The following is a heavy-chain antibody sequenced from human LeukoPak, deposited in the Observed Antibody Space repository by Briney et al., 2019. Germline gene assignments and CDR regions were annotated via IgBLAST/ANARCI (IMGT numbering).Heavy chain of an antibody. Sequence: SGPTPVNPTQTLTLTCTFSGFSLSISGMCVSWIRQPPGKALEWLARIDWNDDKYYSTSLKTRLTISKDTSKNQVVLTMTNMDPVDTATYYCARIRRDLNYYGSGSSYFDYWGQGTLVTVSS. D-gene: IGHD3-10*01. V-gene: IGHV2-70*11. J-gene: IGHJ4*02. CDR3: ARIRRDLNYYGSGSSYFDY. CDR2: IDWNDDK. CDR1: GFSLSISGMC.